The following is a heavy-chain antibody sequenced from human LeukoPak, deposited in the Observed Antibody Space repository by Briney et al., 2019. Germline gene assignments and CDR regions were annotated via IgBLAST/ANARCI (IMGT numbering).Heavy chain of an antibody. Sequence: ASVKVSCKASGGTFRSYAISWVRQAPGQGLEWMGRIVPMIGTANYAQKFQGRVTIITDESTSTAYMELSSLRSEDTAVYYCASSRFLSYYYYYMDVWGKGTTVTVSS. V-gene: IGHV1-69*05. CDR2: IVPMIGTA. J-gene: IGHJ6*03. CDR3: ASSRFLSYYYYYMDV. CDR1: GGTFRSYA. D-gene: IGHD2/OR15-2a*01.